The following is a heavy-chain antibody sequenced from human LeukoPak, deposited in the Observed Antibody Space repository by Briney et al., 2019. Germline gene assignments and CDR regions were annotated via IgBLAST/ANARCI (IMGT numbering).Heavy chain of an antibody. CDR3: ARYYYDTSGYYYGPLFY. V-gene: IGHV7-4-1*02. CDR2: INTNTGNP. J-gene: IGHJ4*02. Sequence: ASVKVSCKASGYTFTSYAMNWVRQAPGQGLEWMGWINTNTGNPTYAQGFTGRFVFSLDTSVSTAYLQISSLKAEDTAVYYCARYYYDTSGYYYGPLFYWGQGTLVTVSS. D-gene: IGHD3-22*01. CDR1: GYTFTSYA.